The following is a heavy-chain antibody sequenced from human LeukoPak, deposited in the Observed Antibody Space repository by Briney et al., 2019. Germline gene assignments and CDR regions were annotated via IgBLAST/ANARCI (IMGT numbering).Heavy chain of an antibody. V-gene: IGHV3-53*01. CDR2: IYSGGST. D-gene: IGHD3-22*01. Sequence: PGGSLRLSCAASGFTVSSNYMSWVRQAPGKGLEWVSIIYSGGSTYYADSVKGRFTISRDNSKNTLYLQMNTLRAEDTAVYYCARDHGSSGYYYGYFDYWGQGTLVTVSS. J-gene: IGHJ4*02. CDR1: GFTVSSNY. CDR3: ARDHGSSGYYYGYFDY.